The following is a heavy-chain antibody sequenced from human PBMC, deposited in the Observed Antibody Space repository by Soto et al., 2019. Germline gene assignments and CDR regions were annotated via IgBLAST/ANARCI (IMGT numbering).Heavy chain of an antibody. CDR1: GGSISSYY. J-gene: IGHJ3*02. D-gene: IGHD3-10*01. V-gene: IGHV4-4*07. Sequence: PSETLSLTCTVSGGSISSYYWSWIRQPAGKGLEWIGRIYTSGSTNYNPSLKSRDTMSVDTSKNQFSLKLSSVTAADTAVYYCASNGYGGLGELFAFDIWGQGTMVTV. CDR3: ASNGYGGLGELFAFDI. CDR2: IYTSGST.